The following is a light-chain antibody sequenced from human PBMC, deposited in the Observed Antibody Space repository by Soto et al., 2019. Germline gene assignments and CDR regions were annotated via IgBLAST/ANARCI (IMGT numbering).Light chain of an antibody. Sequence: QSVLTQPRSLSVSPGQSVTISCTGTSSDVGAYNYVSWYQQHPGKAPKLMIYDVTKRPSGVSDRFSGSKSGNTASLTIFGLQLEDEAVYYCSSYTSGSTLPWVFGTGTKVTVL. J-gene: IGLJ1*01. CDR3: SSYTSGSTLPWV. CDR2: DVT. CDR1: SSDVGAYNY. V-gene: IGLV2-11*01.